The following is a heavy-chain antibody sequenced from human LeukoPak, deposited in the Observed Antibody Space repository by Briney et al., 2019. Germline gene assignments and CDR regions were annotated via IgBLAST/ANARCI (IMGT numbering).Heavy chain of an antibody. Sequence: GGSLRLSCAASGFTFSSYGMHWVRQAPGKGLEWVAVISYDGSNKYYANSVKGRFTISRDNSKNTLYLQMNSLRAEDTAVYYCAKGVEDSSGYYGGDYWGQGTLVTVSS. J-gene: IGHJ4*02. V-gene: IGHV3-30*18. CDR3: AKGVEDSSGYYGGDY. CDR1: GFTFSSYG. D-gene: IGHD3-22*01. CDR2: ISYDGSNK.